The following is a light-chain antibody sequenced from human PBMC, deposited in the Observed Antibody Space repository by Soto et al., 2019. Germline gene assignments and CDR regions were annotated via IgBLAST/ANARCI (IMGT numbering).Light chain of an antibody. J-gene: IGKJ1*01. CDR2: ETS. Sequence: EIVLTQSPGTLSLSPGERATLSCRASQSLDSDRFAWYQQKPGQAPRLLIYETSKRATGIPARFSGSGSGTDFTLAISGLEPEDSAVYFCQQYDTSPRTFGQGTKVEIK. V-gene: IGKV3-20*01. CDR3: QQYDTSPRT. CDR1: QSLDSDR.